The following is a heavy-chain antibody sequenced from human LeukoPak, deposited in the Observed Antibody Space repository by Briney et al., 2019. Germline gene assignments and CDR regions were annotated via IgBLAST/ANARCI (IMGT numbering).Heavy chain of an antibody. CDR3: ASLGYCSGGSCLRPDY. J-gene: IGHJ4*02. Sequence: GGSLRLSCAASGFTFSSYEMNWVRQAPGKGLEWVSYISSSGSTIYYADSVKGRFTISRDNAKNSLYLQMNSLRVEDTAVYYCASLGYCSGGSCLRPDYWGQGTLVTVSS. CDR2: ISSSGSTI. V-gene: IGHV3-48*03. CDR1: GFTFSSYE. D-gene: IGHD2-15*01.